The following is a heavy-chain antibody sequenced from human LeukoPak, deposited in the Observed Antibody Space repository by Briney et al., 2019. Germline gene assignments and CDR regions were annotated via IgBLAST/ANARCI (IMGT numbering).Heavy chain of an antibody. D-gene: IGHD5-12*01. CDR3: ARGGSSGNDYSSFDI. CDR2: IHSGGST. V-gene: IGHV3-53*04. Sequence: PGGSLRLSCAASGFTFSDSAMTWVRQAPGKGLEWVSVIHSGGSTLYADSVKGRFTISRHNSKNTLYLQVNSLRAEDTAVYFCARGGSSGNDYSSFDIWGQGTMVTVSS. CDR1: GFTFSDSA. J-gene: IGHJ3*02.